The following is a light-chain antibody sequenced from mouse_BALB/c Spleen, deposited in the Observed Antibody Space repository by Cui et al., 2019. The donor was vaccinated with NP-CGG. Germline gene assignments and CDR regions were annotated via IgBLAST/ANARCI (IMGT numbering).Light chain of an antibody. CDR1: TGAVTTSNY. V-gene: IGLV1*01. Sequence: QAVVTLESALTTSPGETVTLTCRSSTGAVTTSNYANWVQEKPDHLFTGLIGGTNNRAPGVPARFSGSLIRDKAALTITGAQTEDEAIYFCALWYSNHWVFGGGTKLTVL. J-gene: IGLJ1*01. CDR3: ALWYSNHWV. CDR2: GTN.